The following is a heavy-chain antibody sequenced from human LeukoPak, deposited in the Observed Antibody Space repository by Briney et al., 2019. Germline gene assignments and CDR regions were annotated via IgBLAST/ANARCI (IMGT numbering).Heavy chain of an antibody. CDR1: GYTFTSYD. J-gene: IGHJ2*01. D-gene: IGHD4-23*01. Sequence: ASVKVSCKASGYTFTSYDINWVRQATGQGLEWMGWMNPNSGNTGYAQKFQGRVTMTRNTSISTAYMELSSLRSEDTAVYYCARLTTVDWYFDPWGRGTLVTVSS. CDR3: ARLTTVDWYFDP. V-gene: IGHV1-8*01. CDR2: MNPNSGNT.